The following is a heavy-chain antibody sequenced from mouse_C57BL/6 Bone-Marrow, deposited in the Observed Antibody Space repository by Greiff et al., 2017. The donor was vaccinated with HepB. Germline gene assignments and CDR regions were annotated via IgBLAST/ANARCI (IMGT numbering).Heavy chain of an antibody. CDR3: ARWGRGVALGDY. D-gene: IGHD1-1*02. CDR1: GYTFTSYT. J-gene: IGHJ2*01. CDR2: INPSSGYT. Sequence: QVHVKQSGAELARPGASVKMSCKASGYTFTSYTMHWVKQRPGQGLEWIGYINPSSGYTKYNQKFKDKATLTADKSSSTAYMQLSSLTSEDSAVYYCARWGRGVALGDYWGQGTTLTVSS. V-gene: IGHV1-4*01.